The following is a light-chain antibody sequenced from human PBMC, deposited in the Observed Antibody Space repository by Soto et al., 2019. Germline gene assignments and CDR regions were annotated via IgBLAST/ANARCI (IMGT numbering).Light chain of an antibody. CDR3: ATWDDSLNGLI. CDR2: VNN. CDR1: TSNIGSNT. J-gene: IGLJ2*01. V-gene: IGLV1-44*01. Sequence: QLVLTQPPSASGTPGQTVTMSCSGSTSNIGSNTVTWYQQFPGSAPKVLIYVNNQRRSGVPDRFSGSKSGTSAFLAITGLQSEDEADYYCATWDDSLNGLIFGGGTKVTVL.